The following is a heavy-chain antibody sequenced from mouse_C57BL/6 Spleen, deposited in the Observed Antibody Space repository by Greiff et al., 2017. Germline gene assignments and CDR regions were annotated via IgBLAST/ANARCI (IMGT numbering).Heavy chain of an antibody. CDR1: GYTFTDYN. V-gene: IGHV1-18*01. CDR2: INPNNGGT. J-gene: IGHJ4*01. CDR3: ARVGNYEYYYAMGY. D-gene: IGHD2-1*01. Sequence: EVQLQQSGPELVKPGASVKIPCKASGYTFTDYNMDWVKQSHGKSLEWIGDINPNNGGTIYNQKFKGKATLTVDKSSSTAYMVLRSLTSEDTAVYYCARVGNYEYYYAMGYWGQGTSVTVSS.